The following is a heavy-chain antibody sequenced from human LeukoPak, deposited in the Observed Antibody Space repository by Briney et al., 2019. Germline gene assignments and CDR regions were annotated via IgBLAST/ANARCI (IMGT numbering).Heavy chain of an antibody. Sequence: ASVKVSCKASGYTFTDYYLHWARQAPGQGLECVGWINPTSGRTNYAQKFHDRVTLARDTSNNTSYMELTRLTSDDTAVYFCAREFRTTTWSYDAFDLWGQGTMVTVSS. CDR3: AREFRTTTWSYDAFDL. CDR1: GYTFTDYY. J-gene: IGHJ3*01. CDR2: INPTSGRT. V-gene: IGHV1-2*02. D-gene: IGHD1/OR15-1a*01.